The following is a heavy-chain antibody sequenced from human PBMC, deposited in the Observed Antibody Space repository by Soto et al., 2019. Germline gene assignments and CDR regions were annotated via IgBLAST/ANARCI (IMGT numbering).Heavy chain of an antibody. D-gene: IGHD3-22*01. J-gene: IGHJ4*02. V-gene: IGHV4-59*01. CDR2: IYYSGST. CDR3: ARGGAEYYDSSGYWPLAY. Sequence: SETLSLTCTVSGGSIISYYWSWILQPPGKGLEWIGYIYYSGSTNYNPSLKSRVTISVDTSKNQFSLKLSSVTAADTAVYYCARGGAEYYDSSGYWPLAYWAQRTLVTVSS. CDR1: GGSIISYY.